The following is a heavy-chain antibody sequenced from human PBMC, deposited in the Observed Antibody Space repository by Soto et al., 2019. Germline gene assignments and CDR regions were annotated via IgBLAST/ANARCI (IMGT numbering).Heavy chain of an antibody. Sequence: ESLKITFTGSGYSFSSYWITWVRQKPGKGLEWVGRIDPSDSQTYYSPSFRGHVTISVTKSITTVFLQWSSLRASDTAMYYCARQIYDSDTGPNFQYYFDSWGQGTPVTVSS. CDR3: ARQIYDSDTGPNFQYYFDS. D-gene: IGHD3-22*01. V-gene: IGHV5-10-1*01. CDR2: IDPSDSQT. J-gene: IGHJ4*02. CDR1: GYSFSSYW.